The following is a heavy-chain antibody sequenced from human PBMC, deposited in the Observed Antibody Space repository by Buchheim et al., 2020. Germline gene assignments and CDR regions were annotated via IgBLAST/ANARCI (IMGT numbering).Heavy chain of an antibody. V-gene: IGHV3-11*01. D-gene: IGHD3-3*01. CDR2: ITSSGNTI. CDR1: GFTFSDYY. CDR3: ARDPNESGYYDFWSGYGYWFDP. Sequence: QVQLVESGGGLVQPGGSLRLSCAGSGFTFSDYYMSWIRQAPGKGLEWVSYITSSGNTIYYADSVKGRFTISRDNAKNSLYLQMNSLRAEDTAVYYCARDPNESGYYDFWSGYGYWFDPWGQGTL. J-gene: IGHJ5*02.